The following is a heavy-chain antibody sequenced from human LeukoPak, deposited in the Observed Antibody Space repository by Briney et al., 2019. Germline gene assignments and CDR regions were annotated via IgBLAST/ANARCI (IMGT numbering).Heavy chain of an antibody. D-gene: IGHD2-8*01. V-gene: IGHV3-23*01. CDR3: ARYCPNGVCPTLGYYYGMDV. J-gene: IGHJ6*02. CDR1: GFTFSSYA. CDR2: ISGSGGST. Sequence: PGGSLRLSCAASGFTFSSYALNWVRQAPGKGLEWVSAISGSGGSTYYADPVKGRFIISRDNSKNTLYLQMNSLRAEDTAIYYCARYCPNGVCPTLGYYYGMDVWGQGTTVTASS.